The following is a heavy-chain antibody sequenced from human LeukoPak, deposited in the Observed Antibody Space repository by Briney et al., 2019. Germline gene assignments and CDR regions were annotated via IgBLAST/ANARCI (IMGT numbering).Heavy chain of an antibody. V-gene: IGHV1-18*01. Sequence: ASVKVSCKASGYTFTSYGISWVRQAPGQGLEWMGWISAYNGNTNYAQKLQGRVTMTTDTSTSTAYMELRSLRSDDTAVYYCARGSDGDHNPLKSRGYYYYYMDVWGKGTTVTISS. CDR3: ARGSDGDHNPLKSRGYYYYYMDV. CDR1: GYTFTSYG. CDR2: ISAYNGNT. J-gene: IGHJ6*03. D-gene: IGHD4-17*01.